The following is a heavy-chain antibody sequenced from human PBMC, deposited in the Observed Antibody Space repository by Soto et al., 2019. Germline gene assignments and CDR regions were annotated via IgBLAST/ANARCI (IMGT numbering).Heavy chain of an antibody. CDR3: AKRGDICGGDCFLDY. D-gene: IGHD2-21*02. V-gene: IGHV3-30*18. Sequence: QVQLVDSGGGVVQPGRSLRLSCAASGFTFSTIGMHWVRQAPGKGLAWVAVISYDGSIQYYADSVKGRFTISRDNSKNTLYLQMNSLRPEDTAVYYCAKRGDICGGDCFLDYWGQGTLVTVSS. J-gene: IGHJ4*02. CDR1: GFTFSTIG. CDR2: ISYDGSIQ.